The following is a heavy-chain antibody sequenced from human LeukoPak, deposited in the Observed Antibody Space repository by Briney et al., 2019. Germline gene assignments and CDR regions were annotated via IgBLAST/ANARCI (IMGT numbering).Heavy chain of an antibody. CDR3: ATYTGLKYFQH. CDR1: GYTFTSYD. D-gene: IGHD2-8*02. V-gene: IGHV1-8*01. Sequence: ASVKVSCKASGYTFTSYDVNWVRQATGQGLEWMGWVNPNSGHTGYAQKFQGRVTMTEDTSTDTAYMELSSLRSEDTAVYYCATYTGLKYFQHWGQGTLVTVSS. CDR2: VNPNSGHT. J-gene: IGHJ1*01.